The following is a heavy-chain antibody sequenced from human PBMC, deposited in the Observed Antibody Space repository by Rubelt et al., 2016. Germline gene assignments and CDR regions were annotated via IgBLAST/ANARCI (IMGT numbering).Heavy chain of an antibody. CDR1: GGSFSGYY. CDR2: IYYSGST. CDR3: ARGVRIAARPNYFDY. Sequence: QVQLQQWGAGLLKPSETLSLTCGVYGGSFSGYYWSWIRQPPGKGLEWIGYIYYSGSTNYNPSLKSRVTISVDTSKNQFSLKLSSVTAADTAVYYCARGVRIAARPNYFDYWGQGTLVTVSS. V-gene: IGHV4-34*11. J-gene: IGHJ4*02. D-gene: IGHD6-6*01.